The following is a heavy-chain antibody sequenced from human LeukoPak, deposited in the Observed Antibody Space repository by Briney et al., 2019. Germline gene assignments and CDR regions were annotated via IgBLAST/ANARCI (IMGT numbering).Heavy chain of an antibody. J-gene: IGHJ4*02. D-gene: IGHD3-16*01. CDR3: ARDKKINTWLYGGCDS. V-gene: IGHV1-2*02. CDR2: INPNSGGT. Sequence: ASVKVSCKASGYTFSGYYLHWVRQAPGQGLEWMGMINPNSGGTKSADSFQGRVTMTRDTSISTAYMELSRLRSDDTAIYYCARDKKINTWLYGGCDSWGQGTLVTVSS. CDR1: GYTFSGYY.